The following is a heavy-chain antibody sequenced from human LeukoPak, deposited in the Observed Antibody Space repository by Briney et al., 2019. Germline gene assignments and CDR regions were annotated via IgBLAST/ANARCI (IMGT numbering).Heavy chain of an antibody. CDR1: GFTFSSYE. J-gene: IGHJ5*02. D-gene: IGHD3-10*01. CDR2: ISSSGSTI. CDR3: ARERYYYGSGSYYP. V-gene: IGHV3-48*03. Sequence: GGSLRLSCAASGFTFSSYEMNWVRQAPGKGLEWVPYISSSGSTIYYADSVKGRFTISRDNAKNSLYLQMNSLRAEDTAVYYCARERYYYGSGSYYPWGQGTLVTVSS.